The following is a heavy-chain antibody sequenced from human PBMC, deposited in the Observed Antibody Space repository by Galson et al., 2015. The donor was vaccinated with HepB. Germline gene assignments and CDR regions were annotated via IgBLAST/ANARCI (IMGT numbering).Heavy chain of an antibody. D-gene: IGHD4-17*01. V-gene: IGHV4-38-2*02. Sequence: QVQLQESGPGLVKPSETLSLTCAVSGSSISTYYYWGWIRQPPGKGLEWIGNIYHSGSTYYNPSLKSRVTISIDTSENQFSLGLNSVTAADTAVYYCARDHSVYGAYYYGMDVWGQGTTVIVSS. CDR2: IYHSGST. J-gene: IGHJ6*02. CDR3: ARDHSVYGAYYYGMDV. CDR1: GSSISTYYY.